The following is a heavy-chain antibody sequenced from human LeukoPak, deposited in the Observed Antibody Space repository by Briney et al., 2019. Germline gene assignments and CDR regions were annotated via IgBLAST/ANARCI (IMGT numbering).Heavy chain of an antibody. CDR2: IYPGDSGT. Sequence: GEPLKISCKGSGYSFTSYWIGWVRQMPGKGLEWMGIIYPGDSGTRYSPSFQGQVTISADKSISTAYLQWSSLKASDTAMYYCARHVVDTAMATAYWGQGALVTVSS. CDR3: ARHVVDTAMATAY. D-gene: IGHD5-18*01. J-gene: IGHJ4*02. V-gene: IGHV5-51*01. CDR1: GYSFTSYW.